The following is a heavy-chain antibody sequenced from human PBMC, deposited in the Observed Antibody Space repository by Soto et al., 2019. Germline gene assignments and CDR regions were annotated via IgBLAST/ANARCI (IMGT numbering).Heavy chain of an antibody. V-gene: IGHV3-23*01. CDR2: ISSRGGST. J-gene: IGHJ6*02. CDR3: ARGLYPVFRLVGATTYYYYGMDV. CDR1: GFTFNNYA. D-gene: IGHD1-26*01. Sequence: EVQLLESGGGLVQPGGSLRLSCAASGFTFNNYAMSWVRQAPGKGLEWVSGISSRGGSTYYADSVKGRFTITRDNSKNTLYLQMNSLRAEDTAVYYCARGLYPVFRLVGATTYYYYGMDVWGQGTTVTVSS.